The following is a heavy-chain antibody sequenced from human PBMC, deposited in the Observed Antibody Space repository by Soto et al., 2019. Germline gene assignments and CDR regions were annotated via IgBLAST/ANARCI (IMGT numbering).Heavy chain of an antibody. D-gene: IGHD2-15*01. CDR3: ARELGGHGAFDI. CDR2: IYHSGGT. Sequence: SETLSLTCTVSGGSISSYYWSWIRQPPGKGLEWIGYIYHSGGTYYNPSLKSRVTISVDRSKNQFSLKLTSVTAADTAVYYCARELGGHGAFDIWGQGTMVTVSS. CDR1: GGSISSYY. J-gene: IGHJ3*02. V-gene: IGHV4-59*12.